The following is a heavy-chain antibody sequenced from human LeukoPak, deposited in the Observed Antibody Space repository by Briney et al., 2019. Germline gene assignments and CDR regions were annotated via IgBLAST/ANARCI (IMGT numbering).Heavy chain of an antibody. CDR1: GYTFTDYY. CDR2: INPNSGGT. Sequence: GASVKVSCKASGYTFTDYYMHWVRQAPGQGLEWMGWINPNSGGTNYAQKFEGRVTMTRDTSISTAYTELRILRSDDTAVYYCAREDSGWYVDYWGQGTLVTVSS. V-gene: IGHV1-2*02. J-gene: IGHJ4*02. D-gene: IGHD6-19*01. CDR3: AREDSGWYVDY.